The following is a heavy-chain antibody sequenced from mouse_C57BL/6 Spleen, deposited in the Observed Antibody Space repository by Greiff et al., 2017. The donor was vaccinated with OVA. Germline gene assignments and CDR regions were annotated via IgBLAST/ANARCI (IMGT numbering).Heavy chain of an antibody. J-gene: IGHJ2*01. CDR1: GYSFTDYN. Sequence: VQLQQSLPELVNPCASVQISCHASGYSFTDYNMNWVKQSNGKSLEWIGVINPNYGTTSYNQKFKGKATLTVDQSSSTAYMQLNSLTSEDSAVYYCARRGYGNPYFDYWGQGTTLTVSS. CDR3: ARRGYGNPYFDY. V-gene: IGHV1-39*01. D-gene: IGHD2-1*01. CDR2: INPNYGTT.